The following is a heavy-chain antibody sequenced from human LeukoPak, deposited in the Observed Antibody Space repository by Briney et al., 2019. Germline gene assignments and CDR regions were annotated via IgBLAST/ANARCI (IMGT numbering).Heavy chain of an antibody. D-gene: IGHD5-12*01. CDR1: GFTFSSYA. CDR2: ISGSGGST. CDR3: AKWRLISRMGVATGANEFDY. V-gene: IGHV3-23*01. J-gene: IGHJ4*02. Sequence: GGSLRLSCAASGFTFSSYAMSWVRQAPGKGLEWVSAISGSGGSTYYADSVKGRFTISRDNSKNTLYLQMNSLRAEDTAVYYCAKWRLISRMGVATGANEFDYWGQGTLVTVSS.